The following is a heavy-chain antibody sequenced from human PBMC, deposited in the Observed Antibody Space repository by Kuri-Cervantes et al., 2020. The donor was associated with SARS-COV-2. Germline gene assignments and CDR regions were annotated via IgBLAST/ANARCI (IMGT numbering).Heavy chain of an antibody. CDR2: INPYNGDT. Sequence: ASVKVSCKASAYTFTAYYIHWVRQAPGQGLEWMGWINPYNGDTNYAQKFQGRVTLTRDTSISTAYMELNRLRSDDTAVYYCAGDPGYCSGGTCFDYWGQGTLVTVSS. CDR1: AYTFTAYY. J-gene: IGHJ4*02. CDR3: AGDPGYCSGGTCFDY. V-gene: IGHV1-2*02. D-gene: IGHD2-15*01.